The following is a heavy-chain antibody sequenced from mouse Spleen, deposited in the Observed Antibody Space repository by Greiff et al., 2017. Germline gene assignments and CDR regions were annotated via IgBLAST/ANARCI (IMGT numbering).Heavy chain of an antibody. J-gene: IGHJ3*01. CDR1: GFTFSDYG. CDR2: ISSGSSTI. CDR3: ARWDDYDGKFAY. Sequence: EVKLMESGGGLVKPGGSLKLSCAASGFTFSDYGMHWVRQAPEKGLEWVAYISSGSSTIYYADTVKGRFTISRDNAKNTLFLQMTSLRSEDTAMYYCARWDDYDGKFAYWGQGTLVTVSA. V-gene: IGHV5-17*01. D-gene: IGHD2-4*01.